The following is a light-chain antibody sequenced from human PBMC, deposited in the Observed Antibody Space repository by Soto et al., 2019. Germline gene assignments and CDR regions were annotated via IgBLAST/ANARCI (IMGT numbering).Light chain of an antibody. CDR3: SSYTISSFYV. V-gene: IGLV2-14*01. J-gene: IGLJ1*01. CDR1: SSDVGGYNY. CDR2: DVS. Sequence: QSALTQPASVSGSPGQSITISCTGTSSDVGGYNYVSWYQQHPGKAPELMIYDVSNRPSRVSNRFSGSKSGNTASLTISGLQAEDEADYYCSSYTISSFYVFGTGTKLTVL.